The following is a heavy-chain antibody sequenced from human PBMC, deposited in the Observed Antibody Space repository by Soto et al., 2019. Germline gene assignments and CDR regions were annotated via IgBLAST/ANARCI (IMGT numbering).Heavy chain of an antibody. CDR2: IYWDDDK. V-gene: IGHV2-5*02. CDR1: GFSLSTYHMG. CDR3: AHAVDYDLLTCDH. D-gene: IGHD4-17*01. J-gene: IGHJ4*02. Sequence: QITLKESGPTLVRPAQTLTLTCDFSGFSLSTYHMGVAWIRQPPGKALAWLALIYWDDDKRYSPSLKDRLAISKGTSSNQVVLTITNVDPGDTATYFCAHAVDYDLLTCDHWGPGTLVTVSS.